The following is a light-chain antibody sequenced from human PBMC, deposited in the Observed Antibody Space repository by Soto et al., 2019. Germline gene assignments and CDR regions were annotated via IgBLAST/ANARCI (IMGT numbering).Light chain of an antibody. CDR2: LAS. CDR3: QQYNTNSWT. V-gene: IGKV1-5*03. Sequence: DIPMTQSPSTLSASVGDRVTITCRASQSIYNWLAWYQQKPGKAPKLLIYLASSLESGVPSRFSGSGSGTEFTLTISSLQPDDFATYYCQQYNTNSWTFGQGTKVESK. J-gene: IGKJ1*01. CDR1: QSIYNW.